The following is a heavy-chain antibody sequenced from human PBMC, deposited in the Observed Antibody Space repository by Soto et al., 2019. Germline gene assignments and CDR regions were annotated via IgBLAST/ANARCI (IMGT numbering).Heavy chain of an antibody. CDR2: IWYDGSNK. V-gene: IGHV3-33*01. CDR3: XXXXXXXXXXXXGYSSEWGY. D-gene: IGHD6-25*01. Sequence: QVQLVESGGGVVQPGRSLRLSCAASGFTFSSYGMHWVRQAPGKXLEWVXVIWYDGSNKYYADSVKGRFTISRDNSKNXLYLQMNSLXXXXXXXXXXXXXXXXXXXXXXGYSSEWGYWGQGTLVTVSS. CDR1: GFTFSSYG. J-gene: IGHJ4*02.